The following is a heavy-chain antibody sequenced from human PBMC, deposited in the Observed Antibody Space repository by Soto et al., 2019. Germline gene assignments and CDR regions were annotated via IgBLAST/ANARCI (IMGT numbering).Heavy chain of an antibody. CDR3: ASLARITYYDILTGPGYFDY. V-gene: IGHV1-69*06. J-gene: IGHJ4*02. CDR2: IIPIFGTA. D-gene: IGHD3-9*01. CDR1: GGTFSSYA. Sequence: SVKVSCKASGGTFSSYAISWVRQAPGQGLEWMGGIIPIFGTANYAQKFQGRVTITADKSTSTAYMELSSLRSDDTAVYYCASLARITYYDILTGPGYFDYWGQGTLVTVSS.